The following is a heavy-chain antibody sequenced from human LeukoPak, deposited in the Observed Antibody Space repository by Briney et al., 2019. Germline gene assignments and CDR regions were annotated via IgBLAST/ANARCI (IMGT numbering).Heavy chain of an antibody. CDR3: ARDISPPGRFGEFLFDF. CDR1: GGSISSYY. V-gene: IGHV4-59*01. D-gene: IGHD3-10*01. Sequence: SETLSLTCTVSGGSISSYYWSWIRQPPGKGLEWIGYIYYSGSTNYNPSLKSRVTISVDTSKNQFSLKLSSVTAADTAVYYCARDISPPGRFGEFLFDFWGQGTLVTVSS. J-gene: IGHJ4*02. CDR2: IYYSGST.